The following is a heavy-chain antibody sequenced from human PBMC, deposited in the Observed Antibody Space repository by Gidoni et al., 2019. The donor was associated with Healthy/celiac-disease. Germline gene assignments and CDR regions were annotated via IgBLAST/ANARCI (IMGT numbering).Heavy chain of an antibody. CDR3: ARGWDSSGYYYYLHKCYFDY. CDR1: GYTFTGYY. Sequence: QVQLVQSGAEVKKPGASVKVSCKASGYTFTGYYMHWVRQAPGQGLEWMGWINPNSGGTNYAQKFQGWVTMTRDTSISTAYMELSRLRSDDTAVYYCARGWDSSGYYYYLHKCYFDYWGQGTLVTVSS. J-gene: IGHJ4*02. D-gene: IGHD3-22*01. CDR2: INPNSGGT. V-gene: IGHV1-2*04.